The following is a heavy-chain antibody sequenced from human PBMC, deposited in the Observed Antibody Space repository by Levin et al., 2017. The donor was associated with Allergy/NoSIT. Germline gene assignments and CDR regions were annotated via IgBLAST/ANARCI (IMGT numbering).Heavy chain of an antibody. Sequence: ASVKVSCKASGYTFTGYYMHWVRQAPGQGLEWMGWINPNSGGTNYAQKFQGWVTMTRDTSISTAYMELSRLRSDDTAVYYCARERGIAAAGTGAHYYYGMDVWGQGTTVTVSS. V-gene: IGHV1-2*04. D-gene: IGHD6-13*01. CDR2: INPNSGGT. J-gene: IGHJ6*02. CDR1: GYTFTGYY. CDR3: ARERGIAAAGTGAHYYYGMDV.